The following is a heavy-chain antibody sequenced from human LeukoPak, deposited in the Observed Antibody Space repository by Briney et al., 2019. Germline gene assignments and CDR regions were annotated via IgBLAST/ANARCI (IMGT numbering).Heavy chain of an antibody. D-gene: IGHD2-15*01. CDR1: GYSITRGYF. CDR2: MFHSGST. Sequence: PSETLSLTCTVSGYSITRGYFWGWIRQSPGEGLEWIASMFHSGSTYYNPSLKSRVTMSVDTSKNQFSLRLSSVTAADTAVYYCARVDGSCSGGSCPSGNWFDPWGQGTLVTVSS. V-gene: IGHV4-38-2*02. J-gene: IGHJ5*02. CDR3: ARVDGSCSGGSCPSGNWFDP.